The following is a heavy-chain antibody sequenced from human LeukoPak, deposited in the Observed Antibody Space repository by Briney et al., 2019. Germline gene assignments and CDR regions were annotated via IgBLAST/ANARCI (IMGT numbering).Heavy chain of an antibody. J-gene: IGHJ3*02. CDR1: GGSISSYY. Sequence: PSETLSLTCTVSGGSISSYYWSWIRQPPGKGLEWIGYIYYSGSAYYNPSLKSRVTISVDTSKNHFSLKLSSVTAADTAVYYCARPDSTLAFDIWGQGTMVTVSS. V-gene: IGHV4-59*12. CDR3: ARPDSTLAFDI. CDR2: IYYSGSA. D-gene: IGHD2/OR15-2a*01.